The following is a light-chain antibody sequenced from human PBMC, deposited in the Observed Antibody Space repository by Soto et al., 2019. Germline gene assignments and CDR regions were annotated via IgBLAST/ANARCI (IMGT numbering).Light chain of an antibody. CDR1: QNVGSEY. J-gene: IGKJ4*01. Sequence: ENVLTQSPGTLYVSPGEGVTLSCRASQNVGSEYLAWYQLKPGQAPRLLIFGASIRATVIPDRFIGSGSGTDFSLTVSRLEPEDFAVYYCQQYDTSPITFGGGTQVEIK. CDR3: QQYDTSPIT. CDR2: GAS. V-gene: IGKV3-20*01.